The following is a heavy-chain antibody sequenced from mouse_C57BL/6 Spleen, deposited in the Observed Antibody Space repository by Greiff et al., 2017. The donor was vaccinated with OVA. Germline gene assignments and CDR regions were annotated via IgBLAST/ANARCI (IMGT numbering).Heavy chain of an antibody. Sequence: VHLVESGAELVRPGASVTLSCKASGYTFTDYEMHWVKQTPVHGLEWIGAIDPETGGTAYNQKFKGKAILTADKSSSTAYMELRSLTSEDSAVYYCTRLMGYAMDYWGQGTSVTVSS. CDR2: IDPETGGT. J-gene: IGHJ4*01. D-gene: IGHD2-3*01. V-gene: IGHV1-15*01. CDR3: TRLMGYAMDY. CDR1: GYTFTDYE.